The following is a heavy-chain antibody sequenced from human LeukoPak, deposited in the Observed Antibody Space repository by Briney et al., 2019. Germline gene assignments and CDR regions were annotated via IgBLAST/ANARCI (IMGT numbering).Heavy chain of an antibody. CDR1: GGSISSGGYY. V-gene: IGHV4-31*03. CDR2: IYYSGST. Sequence: PSETPSLTCTVSGGSISSGGYYWSWIRQHPGKGLEWIGYIYYSGSTYYNPSLKSRVTISVDTSKNQFSLKLSSVTAADTAVYYCARDRVRGYYFDYWGQGTLVTVSS. J-gene: IGHJ4*02. CDR3: ARDRVRGYYFDY. D-gene: IGHD3-10*01.